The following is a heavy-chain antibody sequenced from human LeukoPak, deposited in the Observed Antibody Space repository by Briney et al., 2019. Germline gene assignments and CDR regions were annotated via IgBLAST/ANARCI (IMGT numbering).Heavy chain of an antibody. CDR3: ARDPAPYCGGDCYSSYFDY. Sequence: ASVKVSCKASGYIFTGYFIHWVRQAPGQGLEWLGWINPNSGGTSYAQNFQGRVTMTRDTSISTTYMELSRLRSDDTAVYYCARDPAPYCGGDCYSSYFDYWGQGTLVTVSS. CDR1: GYIFTGYF. D-gene: IGHD2-21*01. CDR2: INPNSGGT. J-gene: IGHJ4*02. V-gene: IGHV1-2*02.